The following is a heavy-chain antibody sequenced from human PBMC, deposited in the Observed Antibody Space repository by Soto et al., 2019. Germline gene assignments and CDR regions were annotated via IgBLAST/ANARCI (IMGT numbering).Heavy chain of an antibody. D-gene: IGHD3-9*01. CDR3: VKDQGTGNFGRFDH. V-gene: IGHV3-23*01. J-gene: IGHJ4*02. CDR1: GFTFSIYA. CDR2: FSADGDST. Sequence: EVQLLESGGGLVQPGGSLRLSCGASGFTFSIYAMSWVRQPPGKGLEWVSVFSADGDSTYYADSVKGRFTISRDNSKNTLYLQVNSLKAEYTAVYYCVKDQGTGNFGRFDHWGQGTLVTVSS.